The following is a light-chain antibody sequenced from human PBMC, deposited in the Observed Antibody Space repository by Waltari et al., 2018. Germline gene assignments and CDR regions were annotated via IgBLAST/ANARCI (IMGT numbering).Light chain of an antibody. CDR1: QKIYTY. J-gene: IGKJ2*01. V-gene: IGKV1-39*01. CDR2: AVS. CDR3: QQSYNTPPMYT. Sequence: DIQMTQSPSSLSASVGDRVTITCRASQKIYTYLNWYQQKAGKAPNLLISAVSTLQSGVPSRFSGSGSGTEFTLTISSLQPEDFATYFCQQSYNTPPMYTFGQGTKLELE.